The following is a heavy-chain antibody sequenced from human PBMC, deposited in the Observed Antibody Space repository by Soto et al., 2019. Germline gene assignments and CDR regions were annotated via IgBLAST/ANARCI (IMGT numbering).Heavy chain of an antibody. CDR1: GFTFSSYW. V-gene: IGHV3-74*03. D-gene: IGHD3-22*01. CDR3: ARAETTKYDSSGYGS. CDR2: INGDGSIT. Sequence: XGSLILSCAASGFTFSSYWMHWVRQVPGKGLEWVARINGDGSITSHADSVTGRFTISRDNAKDTLDLQMRSLRAEDTGVYYCARAETTKYDSSGYGSWGQGVRVTVSS. J-gene: IGHJ1*01.